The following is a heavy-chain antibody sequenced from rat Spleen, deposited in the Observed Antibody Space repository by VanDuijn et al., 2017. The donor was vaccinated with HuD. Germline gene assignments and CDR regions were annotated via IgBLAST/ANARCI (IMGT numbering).Heavy chain of an antibody. Sequence: EVQLVESGGGLVQPGRSLKLSCAASGFTFSDYNMAWVRQAPKKGLEWVATISYDGSSTYYRDSVKGRFTISRDNAKSTLYLQMDSLRSEDTATYYCARRGYTYFDYWGQGVMVTVSS. CDR1: GFTFSDYN. CDR3: ARRGYTYFDY. V-gene: IGHV5-7*01. CDR2: ISYDGSST. D-gene: IGHD1-11*01. J-gene: IGHJ2*01.